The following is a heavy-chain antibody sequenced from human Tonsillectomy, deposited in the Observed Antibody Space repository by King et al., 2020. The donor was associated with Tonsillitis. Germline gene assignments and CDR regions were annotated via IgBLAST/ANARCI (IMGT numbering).Heavy chain of an antibody. CDR3: ATDAGDTSTFDY. Sequence: VQLVESGGGLVQTGGSLRLSCAASGFTFSTYSMNWVRQAPGKGLEWVSYITSSSGTIYYADSVKGRFTISRDNAKNSLYLQMNSLRVEDTAVYYCATDAGDTSTFDYWGLGTLVTVSS. D-gene: IGHD5-18*01. J-gene: IGHJ4*02. CDR2: ITSSSGTI. CDR1: GFTFSTYS. V-gene: IGHV3-48*01.